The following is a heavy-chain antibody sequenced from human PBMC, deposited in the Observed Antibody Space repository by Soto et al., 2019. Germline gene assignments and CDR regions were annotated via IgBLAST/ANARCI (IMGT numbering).Heavy chain of an antibody. J-gene: IGHJ6*02. D-gene: IGHD1-26*01. V-gene: IGHV3-30-3*01. CDR1: GFTFSSYA. CDR2: ISYDGSNK. CDR3: ARSGSYSRYYYCGMDV. Sequence: QVQLVESGGGVVQPGRSLRLSCAASGFTFSSYAMHWVRQAPGKGLEWVAVISYDGSNKYYADSVKGRFTISRDNSKNTLYLQMNSLRAEDTAVDYCARSGSYSRYYYCGMDVWGQGTTVTVSS.